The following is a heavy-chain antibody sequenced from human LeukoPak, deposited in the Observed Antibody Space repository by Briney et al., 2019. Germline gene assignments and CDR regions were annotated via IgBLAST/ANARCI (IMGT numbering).Heavy chain of an antibody. V-gene: IGHV4-39*01. Sequence: SETLSLTCTVSGGSISSSNYYWGWIRQPPGKGLEWIGSIYYSGITYYNPSLKSRVTISVETSNNQFSLKLSSVTATDTAMYYCARLLIYCSSTSCHFDYWGQGTLVTVSS. J-gene: IGHJ4*02. CDR1: GGSISSSNYY. D-gene: IGHD2-2*01. CDR3: ARLLIYCSSTSCHFDY. CDR2: IYYSGIT.